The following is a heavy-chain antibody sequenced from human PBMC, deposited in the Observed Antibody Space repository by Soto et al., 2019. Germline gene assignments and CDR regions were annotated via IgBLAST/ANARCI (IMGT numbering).Heavy chain of an antibody. CDR2: VSGSGGST. V-gene: IGHV3-23*01. CDR3: VKEPTATVKCDY. CDR1: GFTFSSYD. Sequence: GGSLRLSCAVSGFTFSSYDMNWVRQAPGKGLEWVSGVSGSGGSTHYADSVKGRFTISRDNSKNTLYLQMNSLRAEDTAIYYCVKEPTATVKCDYWGQGTLVTVSS. D-gene: IGHD4-17*01. J-gene: IGHJ4*02.